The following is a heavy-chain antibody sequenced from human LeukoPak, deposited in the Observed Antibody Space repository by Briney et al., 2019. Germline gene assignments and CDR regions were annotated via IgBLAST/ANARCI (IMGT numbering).Heavy chain of an antibody. CDR1: GGSVSSGSYY. J-gene: IGHJ4*02. V-gene: IGHV4-61*01. CDR2: IYYSGST. CDR3: AREDGSGSLGY. Sequence: PSETLSLICTVSGGSVSSGSYYWSWIRQPPGKGLEWIGYIYYSGSTNYNPSLKSRVTISVDTSKNQFSLKLSSVTAADTAVYYCAREDGSGSLGYWGQGTLVTVSS. D-gene: IGHD3-10*01.